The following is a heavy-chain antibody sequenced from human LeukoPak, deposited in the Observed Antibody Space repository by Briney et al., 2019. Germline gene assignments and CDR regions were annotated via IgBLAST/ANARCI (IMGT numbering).Heavy chain of an antibody. V-gene: IGHV4-39*02. J-gene: IGHJ4*02. D-gene: IGHD3-9*01. CDR3: ARDLNDILTGYYIW. CDR2: IHHRGGT. CDR1: GDSVSSSPYY. Sequence: SETLSLTCTVSGDSVSSSPYYWGWIRQPPGRGLEWIGEIHHRGGTNYNPSLKSRVTISMDKSKNHISLRLNSVTAADTAMYYCARDLNDILTGYYIWWGQGTLVTVSS.